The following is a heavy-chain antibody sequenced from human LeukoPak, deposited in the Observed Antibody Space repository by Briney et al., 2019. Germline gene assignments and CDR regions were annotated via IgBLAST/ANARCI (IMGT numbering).Heavy chain of an antibody. D-gene: IGHD5-12*01. J-gene: IGHJ4*02. V-gene: IGHV4-39*01. CDR3: ARLGVATPFDY. Sequence: SETPSLTCTVSGGSLSSSSYYWGWIRHPPGKGLEWIGSTYYSGSTYFNPSLKSRVTISGDTSKNQFSLKLSSVTAADTAVYYCARLGVATPFDYWGQGTLVTVSS. CDR1: GGSLSSSSYY. CDR2: TYYSGST.